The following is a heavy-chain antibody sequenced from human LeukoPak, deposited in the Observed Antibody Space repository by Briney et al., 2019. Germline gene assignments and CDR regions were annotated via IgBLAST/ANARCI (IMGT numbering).Heavy chain of an antibody. CDR3: ARTDSSSGNCYDY. D-gene: IGHD3-10*01. CDR1: VYTFNNYG. J-gene: IGHJ4*02. V-gene: IGHV1-18*01. CDR2: INPYNGNT. Sequence: ASVKVSCKASVYTFNNYGISWARQAPGQGLEWVGWINPYNGNTKYAQKLQGRLSLTTDTSTTTAYMELGSLSSDDTTVYYCARTDSSSGNCYDYWGQGTLVTVSS.